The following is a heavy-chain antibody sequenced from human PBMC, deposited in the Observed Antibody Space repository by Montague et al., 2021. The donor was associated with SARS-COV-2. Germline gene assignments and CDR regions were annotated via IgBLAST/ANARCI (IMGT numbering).Heavy chain of an antibody. CDR1: GFTFTDYT. J-gene: IGHJ4*02. V-gene: IGHV3-20*04. CDR3: ARVKVGATIDY. CDR2: INWNGGDT. Sequence: SLRLSCAASGFTFTDYTMNWVRQVPGKGLEWVSGINWNGGDTGYADSVKGRFTISRDNAKNSLYLQMNSLRDEDTAFYYCARVKVGATIDYWGQGTLVTVPS. D-gene: IGHD1-26*01.